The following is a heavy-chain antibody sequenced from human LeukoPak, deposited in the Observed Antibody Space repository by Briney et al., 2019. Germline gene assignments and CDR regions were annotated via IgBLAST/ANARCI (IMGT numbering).Heavy chain of an antibody. CDR3: AKDSFEY. Sequence: GGSLRLSCAASGFTFSSYGMHWVRQAPGKGLEWVAVITYDGSNKYYADSVKGRFTISRDNSKNKLYLQMDSLRAEDTAVYYCAKDSFEYWGQGTLVTVSS. J-gene: IGHJ4*02. V-gene: IGHV3-30*18. CDR1: GFTFSSYG. CDR2: ITYDGSNK.